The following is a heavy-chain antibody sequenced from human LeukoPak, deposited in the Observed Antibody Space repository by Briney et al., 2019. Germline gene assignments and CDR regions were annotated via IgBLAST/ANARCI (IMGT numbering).Heavy chain of an antibody. CDR3: ARDRRPYYYGSGSYSIDY. J-gene: IGHJ4*02. CDR1: GFTFSSYE. CDR2: ISSSGSTI. D-gene: IGHD3-10*01. V-gene: IGHV3-48*03. Sequence: GGPLRLSCAASGFTFSSYEMNWVRRAPGKGLEWVSYISSSGSTIYYADSVKGRFTISRDNAKNSLYLQMNSLRAEDTAVYYCARDRRPYYYGSGSYSIDYWGQGTLVTVSS.